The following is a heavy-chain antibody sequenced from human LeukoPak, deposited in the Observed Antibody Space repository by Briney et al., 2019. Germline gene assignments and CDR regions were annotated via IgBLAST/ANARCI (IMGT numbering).Heavy chain of an antibody. V-gene: IGHV3-21*01. J-gene: IGHJ4*02. CDR2: ISSSSSYI. D-gene: IGHD3-10*01. Sequence: GGSLRLSCAASGFPFSSYSMNWVRQAPGKGLEWVSSISSSSSYIYYADSVKGRFTISRDNAKNSLYLQMNSLRAEDTAVYYCARDYYGSGSFPLHWGQGTLVTVSS. CDR3: ARDYYGSGSFPLH. CDR1: GFPFSSYS.